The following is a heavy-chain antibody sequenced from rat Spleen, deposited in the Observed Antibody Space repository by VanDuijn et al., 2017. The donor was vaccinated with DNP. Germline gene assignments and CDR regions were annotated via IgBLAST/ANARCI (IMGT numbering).Heavy chain of an antibody. V-gene: IGHV5-22*01. CDR3: ARGGLYYFDY. J-gene: IGHJ2*01. D-gene: IGHD1-2*01. Sequence: EVQLVESGGGLVQPGRSLKLSCAASGFTFSDYYMAWVRQVPKKGLEWVASISYEGSTTYYGDSVKGRFTISRDNAKNTLYLQMNSLRSEDTATYYCARGGLYYFDYWGQGVMVTVSS. CDR1: GFTFSDYY. CDR2: ISYEGSTT.